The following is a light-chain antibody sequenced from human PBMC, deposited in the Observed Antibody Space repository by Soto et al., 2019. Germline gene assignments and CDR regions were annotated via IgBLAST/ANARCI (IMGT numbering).Light chain of an antibody. CDR3: HQFGDSPQT. J-gene: IGKJ1*01. V-gene: IGKV3-20*01. CDR2: STS. CDR1: QSLSVSY. Sequence: PGDRATLSCRASQSLSVSYLAWYQQKPGQAPRLLIYSTSTRAAGIPDRFTGRGSGTHFALAISRLEPEDFAVYYCHQFGDSPQTFGQGTTVEV.